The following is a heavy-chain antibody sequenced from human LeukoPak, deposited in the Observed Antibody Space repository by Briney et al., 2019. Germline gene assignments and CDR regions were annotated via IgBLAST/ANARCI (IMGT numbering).Heavy chain of an antibody. CDR3: ARAIRVGWFDP. J-gene: IGHJ5*02. CDR1: GDSVSSYNVA. Sequence: SQALSLTCAISGDSVSSYNVAWHWIRQSPSTGLEWLGRTYYRSNRFGDYAVSVRGRITINPGTSKNQFSLQLNSVTPEDTAVYYCARAIRVGWFDPWGQGTLVTVSS. D-gene: IGHD1-26*01. V-gene: IGHV6-1*01. CDR2: TYYRSNRFG.